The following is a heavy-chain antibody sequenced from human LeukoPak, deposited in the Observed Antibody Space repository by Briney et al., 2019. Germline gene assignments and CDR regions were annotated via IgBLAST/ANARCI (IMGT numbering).Heavy chain of an antibody. Sequence: SETLSLTCAVYGGSFSGYYWSWIRQPPGKGLEWIGEIDHSGSTNYNPSLKSRVTISVDTSKNQFSLKLSSVTAADTAVYYCARGGYTYAFDAFDIWGQGTMVTVSS. J-gene: IGHJ3*02. V-gene: IGHV4-34*01. CDR3: ARGGYTYAFDAFDI. CDR1: GGSFSGYY. D-gene: IGHD5-18*01. CDR2: IDHSGST.